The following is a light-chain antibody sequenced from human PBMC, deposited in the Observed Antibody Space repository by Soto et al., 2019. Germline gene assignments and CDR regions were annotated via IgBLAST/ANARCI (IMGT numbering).Light chain of an antibody. J-gene: IGKJ1*01. CDR2: DAS. CDR1: QRISSW. Sequence: DILMTQSPSTLSASVGERVTITCGDRQRISSWLAWYQQKPGKAPKLLSYDASSLESGVPSRFSGSGSVTEFTLTISSLQSDDFATYYCQQYNSYSLSFGQGTKADIK. V-gene: IGKV1-5*01. CDR3: QQYNSYSLS.